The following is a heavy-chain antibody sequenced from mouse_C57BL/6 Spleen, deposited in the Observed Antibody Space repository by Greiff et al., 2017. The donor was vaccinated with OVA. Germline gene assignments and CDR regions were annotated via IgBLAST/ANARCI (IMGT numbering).Heavy chain of an antibody. CDR1: GYTFTSYW. D-gene: IGHD1-1*01. CDR3: ADITAVGTGYWYFDV. Sequence: QVQLQQPGTELVKPGASVKLSCKASGYTFTSYWMHWVKQRPGQGLEWIGNINPSNGGTNYNEKFKSKATLTVDKSSSTAYMQLSSLTSEDSAVYYWADITAVGTGYWYFDVWGTGTTVTVSS. V-gene: IGHV1-53*01. J-gene: IGHJ1*03. CDR2: INPSNGGT.